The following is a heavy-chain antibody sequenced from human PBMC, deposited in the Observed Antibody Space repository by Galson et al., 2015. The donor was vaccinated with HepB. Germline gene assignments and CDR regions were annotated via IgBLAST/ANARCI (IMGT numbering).Heavy chain of an antibody. CDR2: IWFDGGSK. J-gene: IGHJ4*02. Sequence: SLRLSCAVSGFTFSNYGMHWVRQAPGKGLEWVAVIWFDGGSKYYADSVKGRFTIPRDNAKNTLFLQMNSLRAEDTAVYYCARDSAVASDFDYWGQGTLVTVSS. D-gene: IGHD6-19*01. CDR3: ARDSAVASDFDY. CDR1: GFTFSNYG. V-gene: IGHV3-33*01.